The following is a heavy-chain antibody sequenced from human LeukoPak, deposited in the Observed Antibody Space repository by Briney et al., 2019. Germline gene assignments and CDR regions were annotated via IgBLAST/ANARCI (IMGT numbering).Heavy chain of an antibody. CDR1: GYSFTSYW. J-gene: IGHJ3*02. D-gene: IGHD3-3*01. CDR3: ARRVGPDFWSGYYRDDAFDI. Sequence: VESLKISCKGSGYSFTSYWIGWVRQMPGKGLEWMGIIYPGDSDTRYSPSFQGQVTISADKSISTAYLQWSSLKASDTAMYYCARRVGPDFWSGYYRDDAFDIWGQGTMVTVSS. V-gene: IGHV5-51*01. CDR2: IYPGDSDT.